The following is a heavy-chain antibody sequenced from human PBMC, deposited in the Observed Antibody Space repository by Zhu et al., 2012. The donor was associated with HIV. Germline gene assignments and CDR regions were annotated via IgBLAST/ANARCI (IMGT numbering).Heavy chain of an antibody. CDR2: MYSSGST. CDR3: ARSVKGQLVFDS. D-gene: IGHD1-1*01. V-gene: IGHV4-59*11. CDR1: GGSMSSHY. J-gene: IGHJ4*02. Sequence: QVQLQESGPQLVKPSETLSLTCTVSGGSMSSHYWNWVRQPPGKGLQWIGYMYSSGSTKYNFSLKSRVAISLDMSKNQFSLTLSSVTTADTAVYYCARSVKGQLVFDSVGPGALVTVSS.